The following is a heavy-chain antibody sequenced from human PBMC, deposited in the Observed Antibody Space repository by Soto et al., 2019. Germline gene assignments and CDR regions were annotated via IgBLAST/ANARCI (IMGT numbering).Heavy chain of an antibody. CDR2: INADNGNI. D-gene: IGHD6-19*01. CDR1: GYTFTSYA. V-gene: IGHV1-3*01. Sequence: GASVKVSCKASGYTFTSYAMHWVRQAPGQRLEWMGWINADNGNINFAQKLQGRLTMTTDTSTSTAYMELRSLRSDDTAVYYCARDGFAYSSGWSSGMDVWGQGTTVTVSS. J-gene: IGHJ6*02. CDR3: ARDGFAYSSGWSSGMDV.